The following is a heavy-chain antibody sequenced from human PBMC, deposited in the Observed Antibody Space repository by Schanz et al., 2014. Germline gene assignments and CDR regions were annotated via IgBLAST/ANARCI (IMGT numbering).Heavy chain of an antibody. V-gene: IGHV1-18*01. CDR1: GYTFTSHG. Sequence: QVQLVQSGAEVKKPGASVKVSCKASGYTFTSHGISWVRQAPGQGLEWMGWITAYNGDTNYALKLQGRVTMTTDTSTGTAYMDVSSLRSEDTAVYYCARDFSAYVGNYFDYWGQGTLVTVSS. CDR2: ITAYNGDT. J-gene: IGHJ4*02. CDR3: ARDFSAYVGNYFDY. D-gene: IGHD5-12*01.